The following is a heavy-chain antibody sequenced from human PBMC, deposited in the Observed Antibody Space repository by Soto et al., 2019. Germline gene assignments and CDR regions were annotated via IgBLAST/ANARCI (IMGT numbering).Heavy chain of an antibody. Sequence: SETLSLTCAVSGGSISSSNWWSWVRQPPGKGLEWIGEIYHSGSTNYNPSLKSRATISVDKSKNQFSLKLSSVTAADTAVYYCARDLRSGYSSSWYYYYYGMDVWGQGTTVTVSS. CDR3: ARDLRSGYSSSWYYYYYGMDV. D-gene: IGHD6-13*01. CDR2: IYHSGST. J-gene: IGHJ6*02. V-gene: IGHV4-4*02. CDR1: GGSISSSNW.